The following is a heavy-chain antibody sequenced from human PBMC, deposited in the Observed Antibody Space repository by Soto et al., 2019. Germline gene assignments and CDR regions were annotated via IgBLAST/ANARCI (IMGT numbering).Heavy chain of an antibody. CDR2: ISSSSSYI. J-gene: IGHJ4*02. CDR3: ARDQSSVAADPFDY. Sequence: EVQLVESGGGLVKPGGSLRLSCAASGFTFSSYSMNWVRQAPGKGLEWVSSISSSSSYIYYADSVKGRFTISRDNAKNPLYLQMNSLRAEDTAVYYCARDQSSVAADPFDYWGQGTLVTVSS. CDR1: GFTFSSYS. V-gene: IGHV3-21*01. D-gene: IGHD6-13*01.